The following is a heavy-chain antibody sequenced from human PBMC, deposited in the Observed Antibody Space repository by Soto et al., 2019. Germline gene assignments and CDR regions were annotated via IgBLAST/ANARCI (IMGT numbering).Heavy chain of an antibody. Sequence: SQRLSCASSGFTFSSYAMSWVRPTPGKGLEWVSAISGSGGSTYYADSVKGRFTISRENSKNTLYLQMNSLRAEDTAVYYCAKVSAARPLYYFDYWGQGTLVTVSS. CDR3: AKVSAARPLYYFDY. D-gene: IGHD6-6*01. V-gene: IGHV3-23*01. CDR1: GFTFSSYA. CDR2: ISGSGGST. J-gene: IGHJ4*02.